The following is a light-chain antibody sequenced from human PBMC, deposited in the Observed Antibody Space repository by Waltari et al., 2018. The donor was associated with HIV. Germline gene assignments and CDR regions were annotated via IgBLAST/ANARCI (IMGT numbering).Light chain of an antibody. CDR1: NSGSKT. Sequence: SYVLTQPPSVSVAPGGPATISCGGGNSGSKTVHWYQQKPGQAPVLVIYYDNARPSGIPARFSCSNSGNTATLTITWVEAGDEADYYCQVWDSTTDHVLFGGGTKLTVL. V-gene: IGLV3-21*04. CDR3: QVWDSTTDHVL. J-gene: IGLJ3*02. CDR2: YDN.